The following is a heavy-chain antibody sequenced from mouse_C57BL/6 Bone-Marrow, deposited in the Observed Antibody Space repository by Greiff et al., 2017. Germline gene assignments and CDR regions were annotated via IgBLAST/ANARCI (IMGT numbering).Heavy chain of an antibody. CDR3: ARGYYYGSSYDYYALDY. J-gene: IGHJ4*01. CDR1: GYTFTSYW. CDR2: INPSNGGT. Sequence: QVQLQQSGTELAKPGASVKLSCKASGYTFTSYWMHWVKQRPGQGLEWIGNINPSNGGTNYNEKFKSKATLTVDKSASTAYMQLSSLASEDSAVYYCARGYYYGSSYDYYALDYWGQGTSVTVSS. V-gene: IGHV1-53*01. D-gene: IGHD1-1*01.